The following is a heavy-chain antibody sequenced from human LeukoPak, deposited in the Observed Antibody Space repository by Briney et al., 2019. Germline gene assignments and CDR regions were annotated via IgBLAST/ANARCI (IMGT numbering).Heavy chain of an antibody. CDR2: IISILGIA. V-gene: IGHV1-69*04. CDR3: ATTTVTSLSTALYYFDY. CDR1: GGTFSSYA. Sequence: SVKVSCKASGGTFSSYAISWVRQAPGQGLEWMGRIISILGIANYAQKFQGRVTITADKSTSTAYMELSSLRSEDTAVYYCATTTVTSLSTALYYFDYWGQGTLVTVSS. J-gene: IGHJ4*02. D-gene: IGHD4-17*01.